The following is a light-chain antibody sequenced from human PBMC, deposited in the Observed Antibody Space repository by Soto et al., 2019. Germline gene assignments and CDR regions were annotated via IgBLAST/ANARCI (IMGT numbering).Light chain of an antibody. CDR1: SSDVGGYNY. Sequence: QSALTQPRSVSGAPGQSVTISCTGTSSDVGGYNYVSWYQQHPGKAPELMIYDVSKRPSGVPDRFSGSKSGNTASLTISGLQAEDEADYYCCSYAGSYGVFGGGTKVTVL. V-gene: IGLV2-11*01. J-gene: IGLJ3*02. CDR3: CSYAGSYGV. CDR2: DVS.